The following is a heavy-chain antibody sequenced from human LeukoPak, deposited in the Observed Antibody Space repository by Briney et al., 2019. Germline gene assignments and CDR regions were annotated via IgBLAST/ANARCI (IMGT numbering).Heavy chain of an antibody. D-gene: IGHD1-1*01. Sequence: SETLSLTCTVSGGSISSSSYYWGWIRQPPGKGLEWIGSIYYSGSTYYNPSLKSRVTISVDTSKNQFSLKLSSVTAADTAVYYCARRTTEDWFDPWGQGTLVTVSS. CDR3: ARRTTEDWFDP. CDR1: GGSISSSSYY. J-gene: IGHJ5*02. V-gene: IGHV4-39*01. CDR2: IYYSGST.